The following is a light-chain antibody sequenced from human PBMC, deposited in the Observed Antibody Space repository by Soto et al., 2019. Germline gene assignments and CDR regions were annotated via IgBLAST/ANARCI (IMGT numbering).Light chain of an antibody. CDR2: SNN. V-gene: IGLV1-44*01. J-gene: IGLJ1*01. Sequence: QSVLPQPPSASGTPGQRVTISCSGGSSNIGTNTVNWYQQLPGTAPKLLIYSNNQRPSGVPDRFSGSKSGTSASLAISGLQSEDEADYYCAAWDDSLSGNVFGSGTKVTVL. CDR3: AAWDDSLSGNV. CDR1: SSNIGTNT.